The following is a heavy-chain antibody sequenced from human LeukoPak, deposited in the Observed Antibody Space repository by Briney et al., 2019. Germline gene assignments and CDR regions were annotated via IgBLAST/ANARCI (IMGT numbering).Heavy chain of an antibody. CDR3: ARVRAAAAGNRNWFDP. D-gene: IGHD6-13*01. Sequence: SETLSLTCTVSGGSISSYYWSWIRQPPGKGLEWIGYIYYSGSTNYNPSLKSRVTISVDTSKNQFSLKLSSVTAADTAVYYCARVRAAAAGNRNWFDPWGQGTLVTVSS. CDR2: IYYSGST. CDR1: GGSISSYY. V-gene: IGHV4-59*12. J-gene: IGHJ5*02.